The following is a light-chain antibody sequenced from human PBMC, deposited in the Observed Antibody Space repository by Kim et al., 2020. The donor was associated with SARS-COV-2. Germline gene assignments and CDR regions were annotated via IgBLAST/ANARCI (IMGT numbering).Light chain of an antibody. V-gene: IGKV1-5*03. CDR3: QKYNSYPYT. J-gene: IGKJ2*01. Sequence: ASVGDRVTITCRASQSISSWLAWYQQKPGKAPKLLIYKASSLESGVPSRFSGSGSGTEFTLTISSLQPDDFATYYCQKYNSYPYTFGQGTKVDIK. CDR2: KAS. CDR1: QSISSW.